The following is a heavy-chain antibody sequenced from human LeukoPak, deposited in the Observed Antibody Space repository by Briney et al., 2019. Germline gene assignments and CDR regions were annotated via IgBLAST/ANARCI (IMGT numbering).Heavy chain of an antibody. D-gene: IGHD6-13*01. V-gene: IGHV4-59*01. CDR3: ARESPSFSSSWYRSTGIHGMDV. CDR1: GGSISSYY. Sequence: SETLSLTCTVSGGSISSYYWSWIRQPPGKGLEWIGYIYYSGSTNYNPSLKSRVTISVDTSKNQFSLKLSSVTAADTAVYYCARESPSFSSSWYRSTGIHGMDVWGQGTTVTVSS. CDR2: IYYSGST. J-gene: IGHJ6*02.